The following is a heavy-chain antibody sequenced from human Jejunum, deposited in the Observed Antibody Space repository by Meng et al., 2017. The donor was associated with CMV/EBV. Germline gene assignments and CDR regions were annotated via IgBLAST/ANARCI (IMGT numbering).Heavy chain of an antibody. V-gene: IGHV3-73*01. J-gene: IGHJ5*02. D-gene: IGHD2-2*01. CDR2: IRSKTYSSAT. CDR3: TRHSIVVVPAAGFDP. CDR1: LSDYP. Sequence: LSDYPMHWVRQAPGKGLEWVGRIRSKTYSSATAYAASVKGRFIISRDDSKNTAYLQMNSLKTEDTAVYYCTRHSIVVVPAAGFDPWGQGTLVTVSS.